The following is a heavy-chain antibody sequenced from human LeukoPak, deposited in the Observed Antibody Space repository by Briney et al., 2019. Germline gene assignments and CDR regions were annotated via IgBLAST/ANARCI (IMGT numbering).Heavy chain of an antibody. V-gene: IGHV4-59*01. D-gene: IGHD1-26*01. J-gene: IGHJ3*02. CDR3: ARSGGYSGSRHDAFDI. Sequence: SETLSLTCTVSGGSISSYYWSWIRQPPGKGLEGIGYIYYSGSTNYNPSLKSRVTISVDTSKNQFSLKLSSVTAADTAVYYCARSGGYSGSRHDAFDIWGQGTMVTVSS. CDR1: GGSISSYY. CDR2: IYYSGST.